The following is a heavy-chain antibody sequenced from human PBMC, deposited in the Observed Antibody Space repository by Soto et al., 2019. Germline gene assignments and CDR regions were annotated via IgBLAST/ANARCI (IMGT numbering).Heavy chain of an antibody. Sequence: QVQLVQSGAEVRKPGASVKVSCEASGYTFTSYDITWVRQAPGQGLEWMGGIIPIFGAAKYAQKFQGRVTITADESTSTAYMELSSLRSADTAVYYCARGKYDSWSAYYDCWGQGTLVTVSS. CDR2: IIPIFGAA. D-gene: IGHD3-3*01. J-gene: IGHJ4*02. V-gene: IGHV1-69*01. CDR1: GYTFTSYD. CDR3: ARGKYDSWSAYYDC.